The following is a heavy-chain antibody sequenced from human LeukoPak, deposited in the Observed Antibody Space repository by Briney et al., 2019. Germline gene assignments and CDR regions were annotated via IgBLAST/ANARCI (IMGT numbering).Heavy chain of an antibody. CDR2: INYSGNT. CDR1: GGSLSGYY. J-gene: IGHJ4*02. D-gene: IGHD2-15*01. Sequence: SETLSLTCAVYGGSLSGYYWTWIRQTPGKGLEWIGEINYSGNTNYNRSLKSRVTISADTSKNQFSLRLSSVTAADTTVYYCARRGTAYCRGGNCYSDKYFDYWGQGTQVTVSS. V-gene: IGHV4-34*01. CDR3: ARRGTAYCRGGNCYSDKYFDY.